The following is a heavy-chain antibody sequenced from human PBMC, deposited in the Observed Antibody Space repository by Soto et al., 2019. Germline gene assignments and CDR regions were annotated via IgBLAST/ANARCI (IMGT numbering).Heavy chain of an antibody. Sequence: QVQLVQSGAEVKKPGSSVKVSCKASGGTFSSYAISWVRQAPGQGLEWMGGIIPIFGTANFAQKVQGRVTITADESTSTAYMELSSLLSVDMAVYYCAITTRDIVVVPAAISLGYWGQGTLVTVFS. J-gene: IGHJ4*02. CDR2: IIPIFGTA. CDR3: AITTRDIVVVPAAISLGY. CDR1: GGTFSSYA. V-gene: IGHV1-69*01. D-gene: IGHD2-2*01.